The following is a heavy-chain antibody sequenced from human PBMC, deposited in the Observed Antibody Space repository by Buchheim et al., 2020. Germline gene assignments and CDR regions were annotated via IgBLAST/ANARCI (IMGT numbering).Heavy chain of an antibody. CDR1: GFTFSDYY. CDR2: ISSSSSST. J-gene: IGHJ1*01. D-gene: IGHD2-2*02. CDR3: ARGCTSTSCYIQY. V-gene: IGHV3-11*06. Sequence: QVQLVESGGDLVKPGGSLRLSCEASGFTFSDYYMSWIRQAPGKGLEWVSYISSSSSSTNYADPVKGRFTISRDNAKNSMYLQMNSLRAEDTAVYYCARGCTSTSCYIQYWGQGTL.